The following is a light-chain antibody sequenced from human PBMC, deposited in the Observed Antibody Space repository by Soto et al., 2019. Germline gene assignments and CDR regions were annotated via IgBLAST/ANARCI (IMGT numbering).Light chain of an antibody. V-gene: IGKV3-15*01. CDR1: QSVSSN. CDR3: QQYNNWPYT. J-gene: IGKJ2*01. Sequence: EIVMTQSPVTLSVSAGERAALSCRASQSVSSNFAWYQQRPGQVPRVLIYGTPTSATGVPARFSGSGSGADFTLTISSLQSEDFAVYDCQQYNNWPYTFGQGTRLESK. CDR2: GTP.